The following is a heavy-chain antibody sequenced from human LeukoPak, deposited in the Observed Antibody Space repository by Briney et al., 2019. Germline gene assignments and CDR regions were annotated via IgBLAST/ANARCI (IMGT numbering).Heavy chain of an antibody. CDR1: GGSISSSGYY. Sequence: SETLSLTCTVSGGSISSSGYYWGWIRQPPGKGLDWIGTIYYSGGAYYNPSLTSRVTISVDTSKNQFSLKLSSVTAADTAVYYCARHIYDFWSGYPDFWGQGTLVTVSS. D-gene: IGHD3-3*01. J-gene: IGHJ4*02. CDR3: ARHIYDFWSGYPDF. CDR2: IYYSGGA. V-gene: IGHV4-39*01.